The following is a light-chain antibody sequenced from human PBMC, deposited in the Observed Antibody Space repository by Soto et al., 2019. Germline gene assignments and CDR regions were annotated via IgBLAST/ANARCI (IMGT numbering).Light chain of an antibody. Sequence: QSVLTQPRSVSGSPGQSVTISCTGSSSDVGAYNYVSWYQQHPDKAPKLIIFDVSARPSGVPHRFSGSKSGNTASLTISGLQAEDEASYYCCSFAGGSTDVFGGGTKLTVL. CDR3: CSFAGGSTDV. V-gene: IGLV2-11*01. CDR1: SSDVGAYNY. J-gene: IGLJ2*01. CDR2: DVS.